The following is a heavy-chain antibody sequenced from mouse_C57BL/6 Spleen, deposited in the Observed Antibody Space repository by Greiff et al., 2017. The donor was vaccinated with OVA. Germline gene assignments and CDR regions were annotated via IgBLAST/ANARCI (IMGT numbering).Heavy chain of an antibody. Sequence: QVQLVESGAELVKPGASVKLSCKASGYTFTSYWMQWVKQRPGQGLEWIGEIDPSDSYTNYNQKFKGKATLTVDTSSSTAYMQLSSLTSEDSAVYYCARGTGTNYWGQGTTLTVSS. CDR2: IDPSDSYT. D-gene: IGHD4-1*01. V-gene: IGHV1-50*01. CDR1: GYTFTSYW. CDR3: ARGTGTNY. J-gene: IGHJ2*01.